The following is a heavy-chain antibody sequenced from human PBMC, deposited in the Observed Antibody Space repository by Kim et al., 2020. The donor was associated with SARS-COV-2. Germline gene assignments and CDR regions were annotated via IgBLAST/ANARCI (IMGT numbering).Heavy chain of an antibody. D-gene: IGHD4-17*01. CDR1: GFSLSTSGVG. Sequence: SGPTLVNPTQTLTLTCTFSGFSLSTSGVGVGWIRQPPGEALEWLAVIYWDDDKCYSPSLKGRLTITKDTSKNHVVLTMTNVDPVDTATYYCAHSGTTAYAFDYWGQGTLVTVSS. J-gene: IGHJ4*02. V-gene: IGHV2-5*02. CDR3: AHSGTTAYAFDY. CDR2: IYWDDDK.